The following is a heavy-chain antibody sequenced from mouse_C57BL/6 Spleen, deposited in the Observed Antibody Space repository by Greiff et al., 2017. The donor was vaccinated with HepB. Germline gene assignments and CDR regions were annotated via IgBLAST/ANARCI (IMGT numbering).Heavy chain of an antibody. J-gene: IGHJ3*01. D-gene: IGHD2-5*01. CDR2: INPNYGTT. CDR1: GYSFTDYN. V-gene: IGHV1-39*01. Sequence: EVQRVESGPELVKPGASVKISCKASGYSFTDYNMNWVKQSNGKSLEWIGVINPNYGTTSYNQKFKGKATLTVDQSSSTAYMQLNSLTSEDSAVYYCAREEGYYSNHWGFAYWGQGTLVTVSA. CDR3: AREEGYYSNHWGFAY.